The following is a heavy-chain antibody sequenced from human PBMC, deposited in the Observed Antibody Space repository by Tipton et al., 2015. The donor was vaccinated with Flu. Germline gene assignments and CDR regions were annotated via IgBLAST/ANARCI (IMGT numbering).Heavy chain of an antibody. V-gene: IGHV4-4*07. CDR1: GDSISGFY. CDR2: IHSSGSP. D-gene: IGHD2-21*01. Sequence: TLSLTCTVSGDSISGFYWNWIRQPAGKGLEWIGHIHSSGSPSYNPSLKTRATMSVDTSKNQFFLRLTSVTADDTGVYYCARGVGNSRYSTKWGQGTLVTVSS. CDR3: ARGVGNSRYSTK. J-gene: IGHJ4*02.